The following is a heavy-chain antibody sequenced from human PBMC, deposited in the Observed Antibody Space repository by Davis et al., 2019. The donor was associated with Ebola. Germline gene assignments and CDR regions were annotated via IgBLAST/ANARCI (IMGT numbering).Heavy chain of an antibody. CDR2: ISPGDAT. CDR1: GFIVTSFY. CDR3: AKDLGGGYDHSYYKYYGMDV. Sequence: AGSLRLSCAASGFIVTSFYMSWVRQAPGKGLEWVSVISPGDATHYGDSVRGRFSISRANAKNALNLQMNSLRAEDTAVYYCAKDLGGGYDHSYYKYYGMDVWGKGTTVTVSS. V-gene: IGHV3-53*05. J-gene: IGHJ6*04. D-gene: IGHD5-12*01.